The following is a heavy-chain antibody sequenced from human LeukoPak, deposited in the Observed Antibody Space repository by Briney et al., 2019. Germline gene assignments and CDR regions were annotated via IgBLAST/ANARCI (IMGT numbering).Heavy chain of an antibody. V-gene: IGHV3-74*01. CDR2: IDGDGSST. CDR1: GFTFSSYW. J-gene: IGHJ4*02. Sequence: GGSLRLSCAASGFTFSSYWMHWVRQAPGKELVWVSRIDGDGSSTSYADSVKGRFTISRDNAKNTLYLQMNSLRAEDTAVYYCARTIVGAAFDYWGQGTLVTVSS. D-gene: IGHD1-26*01. CDR3: ARTIVGAAFDY.